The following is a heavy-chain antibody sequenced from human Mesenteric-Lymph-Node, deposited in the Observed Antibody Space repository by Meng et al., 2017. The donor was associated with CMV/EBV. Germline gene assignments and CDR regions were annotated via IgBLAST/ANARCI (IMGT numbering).Heavy chain of an antibody. V-gene: IGHV3-53*01. CDR3: ARSRFTNTATGAFDY. CDR2: IYSGGNT. Sequence: GESLKISCAASGFTVSSNYMSWVRQAPGKGLEWVSVIYSGGNTYYADSVKGRFTISRDNSKNTLYLHMNSLRAEDTAVYYCARSRFTNTATGAFDYWGQGTLVTVSS. CDR1: GFTVSSNY. J-gene: IGHJ4*02. D-gene: IGHD7-27*01.